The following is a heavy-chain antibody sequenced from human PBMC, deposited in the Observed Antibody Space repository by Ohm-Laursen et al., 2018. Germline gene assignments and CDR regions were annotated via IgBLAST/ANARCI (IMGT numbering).Heavy chain of an antibody. J-gene: IGHJ6*02. V-gene: IGHV1-69*01. CDR1: GGTFSSYA. CDR2: IIPIFGTA. Sequence: SSVKVSCKASGGTFSSYAISWVRQAPVQGLEWMGGIIPIFGTANYAQKFQGRVTITADESTSTAYMELNSLRAEDTAAYYCAKDRAAEGDYGMDVWGQGTTVTVSS. CDR3: AKDRAAEGDYGMDV. D-gene: IGHD6-13*01.